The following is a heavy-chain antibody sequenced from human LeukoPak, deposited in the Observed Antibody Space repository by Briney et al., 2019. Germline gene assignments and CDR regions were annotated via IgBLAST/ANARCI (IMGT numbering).Heavy chain of an antibody. D-gene: IGHD3-10*01. J-gene: IGHJ3*02. CDR2: IYYSGST. CDR1: GGSISSGSYY. CDR3: ARDGWFGEFSDAFDI. Sequence: SETLSLTCTVSGGSISSGSYYWSWIRQPPGKGLEWIGYIYYSGSTNYNPSLKSRVTISVDTSKNQFSLKLSSVTAADTAVYYCARDGWFGEFSDAFDIWGQGTMVTVSS. V-gene: IGHV4-61*01.